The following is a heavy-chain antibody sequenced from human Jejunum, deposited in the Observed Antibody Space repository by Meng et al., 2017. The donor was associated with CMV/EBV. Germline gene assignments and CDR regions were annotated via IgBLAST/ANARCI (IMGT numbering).Heavy chain of an antibody. D-gene: IGHD3-22*01. Sequence: SGFTFSSYWMHWVRQAPGAELVWVSRINSDGSTTYYADSVKGRFTISRDNAKNTLYLQMNSLRAEDTAVYYCARGHSSGYYYPDWGQGTLVTVSS. V-gene: IGHV3-74*01. CDR3: ARGHSSGYYYPD. CDR1: GFTFSSYW. J-gene: IGHJ4*02. CDR2: INSDGSTT.